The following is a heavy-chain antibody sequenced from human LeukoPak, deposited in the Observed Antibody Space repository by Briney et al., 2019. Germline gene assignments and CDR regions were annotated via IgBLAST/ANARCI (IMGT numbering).Heavy chain of an antibody. Sequence: GGSLRLSCAASGFTFNDYSMNWDRQAPGKGLEWISYVGIDSGNTEYADSVKGRFTISGDSAKNSVFLQMNNLRVEDTAVYYCARDHRYAFDNWGQGTLVTVSS. V-gene: IGHV3-48*04. J-gene: IGHJ4*02. CDR1: GFTFNDYS. CDR3: ARDHRYAFDN. D-gene: IGHD5-12*01. CDR2: VGIDSGNT.